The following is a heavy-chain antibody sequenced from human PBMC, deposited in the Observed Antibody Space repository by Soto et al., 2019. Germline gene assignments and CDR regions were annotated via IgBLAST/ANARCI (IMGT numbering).Heavy chain of an antibody. V-gene: IGHV3-48*02. CDR1: GFTFSSYS. D-gene: IGHD5-18*01. Sequence: GESLKISCAASGFTFSSYSMNWVRQAPGKGLEWVSYISSSSSTIYYADSVKGRFTISRDNAKNSLYLRMNSLRDEDTAVYYCARDLEGYSYGEVDYWGQGTLVTVSS. J-gene: IGHJ4*02. CDR2: ISSSSSTI. CDR3: ARDLEGYSYGEVDY.